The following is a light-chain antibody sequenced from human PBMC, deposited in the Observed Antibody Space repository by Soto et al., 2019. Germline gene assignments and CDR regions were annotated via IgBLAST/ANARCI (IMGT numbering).Light chain of an antibody. CDR3: QHYDGSPRT. V-gene: IGKV3-20*01. CDR2: GVF. CDR1: QSVRSNY. J-gene: IGKJ2*01. Sequence: ETVLTQSPGTASLSPGERATLSCTTSQSVRSNYLAWYQQKPGQAPRLLIYGVFSRATGIPDRFSGSGSGTDFTLTISGLEPEDSAVYYCQHYDGSPRTFGQGTKLEI.